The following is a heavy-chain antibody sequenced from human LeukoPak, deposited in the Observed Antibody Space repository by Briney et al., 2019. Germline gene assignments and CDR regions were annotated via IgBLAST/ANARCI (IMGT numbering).Heavy chain of an antibody. V-gene: IGHV1-69*04. CDR1: GGTFSSYA. CDR3: AREKGRVWFGELSAFDI. J-gene: IGHJ3*02. D-gene: IGHD3-10*01. CDR2: IIPILGIA. Sequence: ASVKVSCKASGGTFSSYAISWVRQAPGQGLEWMGRIIPILGIANYAQKFQGRVTITADKSTSTAYMELSSLRSEDTAVYYCAREKGRVWFGELSAFDIWGRGTMVTVSS.